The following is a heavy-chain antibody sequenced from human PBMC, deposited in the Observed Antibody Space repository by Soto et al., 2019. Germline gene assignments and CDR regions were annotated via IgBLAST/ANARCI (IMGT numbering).Heavy chain of an antibody. D-gene: IGHD6-6*01. V-gene: IGHV3-33*01. CDR2: IWYDGSNK. CDR3: ATTSTGKLSSSTHFFDN. Sequence: GGSLRLSCAASGFTVSSYGMDWVRQAPGKGLEWVAVIWYDGSNKYYADSVKGRFTISRDNSKNTLYLQWSSLKASDTAIYYCATTSTGKLSSSTHFFDNWGQGVLVTVSS. CDR1: GFTVSSYG. J-gene: IGHJ4*02.